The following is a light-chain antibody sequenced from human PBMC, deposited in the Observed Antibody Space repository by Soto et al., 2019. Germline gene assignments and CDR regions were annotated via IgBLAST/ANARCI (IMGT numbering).Light chain of an antibody. V-gene: IGLV4-60*02. Sequence: QSVLTQSSSASASLGSSVTLTCTLSSGHVTYIISWHQQRPGTAPRYLMKLEGSGSYNKGSGVPDRVSGSTSGADLYLTISNLQDEDDADYYCETWDNNQWVFGGGTKLTVL. CDR1: SGHVTYI. CDR3: ETWDNNQWV. CDR2: LEGSGSY. J-gene: IGLJ3*02.